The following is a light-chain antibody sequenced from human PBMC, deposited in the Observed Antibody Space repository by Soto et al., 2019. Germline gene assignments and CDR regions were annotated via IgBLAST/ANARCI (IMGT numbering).Light chain of an antibody. CDR1: QSVVTN. Sequence: EIVMTQFPATLSVSPGERVTLSCRASQSVVTNLAWYQHKPGQAPRLLIHGASTRATGFPDRFSGSGSGTDFTLIITNLQSEDFALYDCQQYNRWPLTFGQGTKVEV. CDR2: GAS. CDR3: QQYNRWPLT. V-gene: IGKV3-15*01. J-gene: IGKJ1*01.